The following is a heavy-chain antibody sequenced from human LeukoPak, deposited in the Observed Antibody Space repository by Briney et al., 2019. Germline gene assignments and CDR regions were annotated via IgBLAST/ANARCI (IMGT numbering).Heavy chain of an antibody. V-gene: IGHV3-7*03. D-gene: IGHD3-10*01. Sequence: GGSLRLSCAASGFSLSSHWMTWVREVPGRGPEWVANVNRDGSETYYLDSVKGRFTTSKDNAKNSLYLQMNSLRAEDTAMYYCAKGSSAGRPYYFDYWGQGTLVTVSS. CDR2: VNRDGSET. J-gene: IGHJ4*02. CDR1: GFSLSSHW. CDR3: AKGSSAGRPYYFDY.